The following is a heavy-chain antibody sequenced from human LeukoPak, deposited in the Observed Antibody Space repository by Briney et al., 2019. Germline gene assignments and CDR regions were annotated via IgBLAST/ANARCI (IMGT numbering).Heavy chain of an antibody. CDR3: ARPYGSGSFGYYYYMDV. CDR2: IISSGSTI. J-gene: IGHJ6*03. D-gene: IGHD3-10*01. Sequence: TGGSLRLSCAASGFTFSDYYMSWIRQAPGKGLGGVSYIISSGSTIYYADSVKGRFTISRDNAKNSLYLQMNSLRAEDTAVYYCARPYGSGSFGYYYYMDVWGKGTTVTVSS. V-gene: IGHV3-11*01. CDR1: GFTFSDYY.